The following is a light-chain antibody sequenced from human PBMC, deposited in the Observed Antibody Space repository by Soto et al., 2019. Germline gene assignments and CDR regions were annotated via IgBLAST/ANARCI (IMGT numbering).Light chain of an antibody. CDR3: CSYAGRYALWV. V-gene: IGLV2-11*01. CDR1: SSDVGNYNY. CDR2: DVS. Sequence: SALTQPRSVSGSPGQSVIISCTGTSSDVGNYNYVSWYQQHPGKAPKLMIYDVSKRPSGVPDRFSASKSGNTASLTISGLQADDEADYYCCSYAGRYALWVFGGGTKLTVL. J-gene: IGLJ3*02.